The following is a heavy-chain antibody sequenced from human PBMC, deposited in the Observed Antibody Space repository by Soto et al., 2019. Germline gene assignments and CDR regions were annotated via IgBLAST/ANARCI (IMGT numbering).Heavy chain of an antibody. CDR3: AKKDQYGSGKVGMDV. Sequence: GGSLRLSCASSGFTFSSYAMSWVRQAPGKGLEWVSAISGSGGSTYYADSVKGRFTISRDNSKNTLYLQMNSLRAEDTAVYYCAKKDQYGSGKVGMDVWGQGTTVTVSS. D-gene: IGHD3-10*01. CDR1: GFTFSSYA. J-gene: IGHJ6*02. V-gene: IGHV3-23*01. CDR2: ISGSGGST.